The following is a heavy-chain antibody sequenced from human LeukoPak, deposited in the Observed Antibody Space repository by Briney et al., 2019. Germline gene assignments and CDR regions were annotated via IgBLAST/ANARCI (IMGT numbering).Heavy chain of an antibody. CDR2: ISSSGSTI. Sequence: PGGSLRLSCAASGFTFSSYEMNWVRQAPGKGLEWVSYISSSGSTIYYADSVKGRFTISRDNAKNSLYLQMNSLRAEDTAVYYCGKDRCSNGIGCYYYYMDVWGKGTTVTISS. CDR1: GFTFSSYE. V-gene: IGHV3-48*03. CDR3: GKDRCSNGIGCYYYYMDV. J-gene: IGHJ6*03. D-gene: IGHD2-8*01.